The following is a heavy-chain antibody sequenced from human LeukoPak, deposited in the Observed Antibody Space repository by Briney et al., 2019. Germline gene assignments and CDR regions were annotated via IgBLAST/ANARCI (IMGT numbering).Heavy chain of an antibody. Sequence: GGSLRLSCAASGFTFISYWMSWVRQAPGKGLEGVANIKPDGREEYYVDSVKGRFTISRDNARNSLYLQMSNLRAEDTAVYYCARDVVVRGARGGNYFDYWGQGTLVTVSS. V-gene: IGHV3-7*01. D-gene: IGHD3-10*01. J-gene: IGHJ4*02. CDR2: IKPDGREE. CDR1: GFTFISYW. CDR3: ARDVVVRGARGGNYFDY.